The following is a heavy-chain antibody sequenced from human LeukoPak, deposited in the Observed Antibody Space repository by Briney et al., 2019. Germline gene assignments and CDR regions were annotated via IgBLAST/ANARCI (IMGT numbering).Heavy chain of an antibody. CDR2: INPNSGGT. V-gene: IGHV1-2*02. Sequence: ASVTVSCTASGYTFTDYYMHWVRQAPGQGLEWMGWINPNSGGTNYAQKFQGRVTMTRDTSISTAYMELSRLTSDDTAVYYCAREPVDTPMVTSFDYWGQGTLVTVSS. J-gene: IGHJ4*02. CDR1: GYTFTDYY. D-gene: IGHD5-18*01. CDR3: AREPVDTPMVTSFDY.